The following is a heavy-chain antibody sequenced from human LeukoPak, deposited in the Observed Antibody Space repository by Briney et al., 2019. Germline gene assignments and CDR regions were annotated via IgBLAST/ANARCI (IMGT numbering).Heavy chain of an antibody. D-gene: IGHD4-17*01. CDR2: IYYSGST. J-gene: IGHJ4*02. V-gene: IGHV4-31*03. CDR1: GGSISSGGYY. Sequence: SETLSLTCTVSGGSISSGGYYWSWIRQHPGTGLEWIGYIYYSGSTYYNPSLKSRVTISVDTSKNQFSLKLSSVTAADTAVYYCASGTTVTTSGVFDYWGQGTLVTVSS. CDR3: ASGTTVTTSGVFDY.